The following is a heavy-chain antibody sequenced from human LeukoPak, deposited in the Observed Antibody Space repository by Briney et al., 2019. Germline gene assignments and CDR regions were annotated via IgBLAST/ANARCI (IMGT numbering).Heavy chain of an antibody. CDR1: GFTFSSYW. J-gene: IGHJ6*03. CDR2: IKQDGSEK. CDR3: ARESSGAYYYYYMDV. Sequence: GGSLRLSYAASGFTFSSYWMSWVRQAPGKGLEWVANIKQDGSEKYYVDSVKGRFTISRDNAKNSLYLQMNSLRAEDTAVYYCARESSGAYYYYYMDVWGKGTTVTVSS. D-gene: IGHD7-27*01. V-gene: IGHV3-7*01.